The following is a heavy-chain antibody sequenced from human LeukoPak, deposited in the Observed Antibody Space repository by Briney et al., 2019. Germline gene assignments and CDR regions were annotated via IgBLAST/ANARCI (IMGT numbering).Heavy chain of an antibody. CDR2: INSDATTT. D-gene: IGHD1-1*01. Sequence: GGSLRLSCAASGFAFSSYWMHWVRQAPGKGLVWVSRINSDATTTSYADSVKGRFTVSRDNAKNTLYLQMNSLRAEDTAMYYCARVGTTGLDWGQGTLVTVSS. J-gene: IGHJ4*02. CDR1: GFAFSSYW. CDR3: ARVGTTGLD. V-gene: IGHV3-74*01.